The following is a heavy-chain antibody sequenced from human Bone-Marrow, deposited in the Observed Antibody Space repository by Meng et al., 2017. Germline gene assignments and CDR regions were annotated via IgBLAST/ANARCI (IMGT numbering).Heavy chain of an antibody. Sequence: QVQLQDPGPGLGKPSGTLSLTCGVSGASVSSGYWWTWVRQPPGKGLEWIGEFHHSGTTNYNPSLRSRVTISVDTSKNQFSLRLTSVTAADTAVYYCAASPGWWRIDSWGQGTLVTVFS. D-gene: IGHD6-19*01. CDR2: FHHSGTT. V-gene: IGHV4-4*02. CDR1: GASVSSGYW. CDR3: AASPGWWRIDS. J-gene: IGHJ4*02.